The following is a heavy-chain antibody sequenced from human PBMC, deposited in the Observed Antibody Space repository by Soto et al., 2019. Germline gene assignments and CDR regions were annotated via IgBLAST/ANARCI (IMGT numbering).Heavy chain of an antibody. CDR1: GYSFSSHE. CDR2: MNPNSGNT. J-gene: IGHJ6*02. D-gene: IGHD2-2*01. V-gene: IGHV1-8*01. CDR3: AREALVPTDLRYYYYALDV. Sequence: ASVKVSCKASGYSFSSHEINWVRQAAGQGLEWMGRMNPNSGNTRSAEKFQGRVSMTRNTSINTAYMELTSLTSDDTAVYYCAREALVPTDLRYYYYALDVWGQGTTVTVSS.